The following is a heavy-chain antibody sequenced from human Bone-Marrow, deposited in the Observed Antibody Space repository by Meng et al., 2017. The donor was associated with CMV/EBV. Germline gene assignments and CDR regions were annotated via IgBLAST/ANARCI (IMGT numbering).Heavy chain of an antibody. Sequence: GGSLRLSCAASGFTFSSYSMNWVRQAPGKGLEWVSSISSSSSYIYYADSVKGRFTISRDNAKNSLYLQMNSLRAEDTAVYYCARAQGGRAFDIWGQGTMVTVSS. CDR2: ISSSSSYI. CDR3: ARAQGGRAFDI. CDR1: GFTFSSYS. V-gene: IGHV3-21*01. D-gene: IGHD3-16*01. J-gene: IGHJ3*02.